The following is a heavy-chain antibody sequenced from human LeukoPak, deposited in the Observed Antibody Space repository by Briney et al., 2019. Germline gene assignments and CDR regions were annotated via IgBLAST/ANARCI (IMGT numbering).Heavy chain of an antibody. CDR2: INPNNGDT. Sequence: SVKVSCKASGYSFTAQYMHWLRQAPGQGLEWMGWINPNNGDTKYAQNFLGRVIMTRDTSTTTAYMELSSLRSDDTAVYFCASYPRSVDTPPFDYWGQGTLVTVSS. D-gene: IGHD3-16*02. J-gene: IGHJ4*02. CDR3: ASYPRSVDTPPFDY. CDR1: GYSFTAQY. V-gene: IGHV1-2*02.